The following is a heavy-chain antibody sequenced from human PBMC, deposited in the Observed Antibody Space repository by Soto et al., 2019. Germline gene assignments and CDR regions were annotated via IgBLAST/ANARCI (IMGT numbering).Heavy chain of an antibody. D-gene: IGHD1-26*01. CDR3: VRDDKWAFDI. CDR2: ISVGGGSI. CDR1: GFTFSSYA. Sequence: EMKLVESGGGLVQPGRSRRVSCAASGFTFSSYAFNWVRQAPGKGLEWISYISVGGGSIFYEDSVKGRFTISRDDAQNSLNLQMTTLRGEDTALYFCVRDDKWAFDIWGQGTTVIVSS. J-gene: IGHJ3*02. V-gene: IGHV3-48*01.